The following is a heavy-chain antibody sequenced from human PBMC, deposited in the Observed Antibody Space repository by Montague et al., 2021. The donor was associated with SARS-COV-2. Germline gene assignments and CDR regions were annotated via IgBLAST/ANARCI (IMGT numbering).Heavy chain of an antibody. CDR2: IYYSGST. CDR1: GGSISSSSYY. Sequence: SDTLSLTCTVSGGSISSSSYYWGWIRQPPGKGLEWIGSIYYSGSTYYNPSLKSRVTISVDTSKNQFSLKLRSVTAADTAVYYCARVGRQQLVRLSGMDVWGQGTTVTVSS. D-gene: IGHD6-13*01. CDR3: ARVGRQQLVRLSGMDV. V-gene: IGHV4-39*07. J-gene: IGHJ6*02.